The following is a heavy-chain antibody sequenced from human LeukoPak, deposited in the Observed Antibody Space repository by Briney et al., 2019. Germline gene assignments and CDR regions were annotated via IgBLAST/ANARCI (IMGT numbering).Heavy chain of an antibody. V-gene: IGHV4-4*07. CDR3: ASGTFYCTNGVCYTWFDP. Sequence: SDTLSLTCTVSGGSISSQYGRWIRHPAGGGLEWSGRIYNSGSTNHNASLKSRVTMSVDTSKNQFSLKLSSVTAADTAVYYCASGTFYCTNGVCYTWFDPWGQGTLVTVSS. J-gene: IGHJ5*02. CDR2: IYNSGST. CDR1: GGSISSQY. D-gene: IGHD2-8*01.